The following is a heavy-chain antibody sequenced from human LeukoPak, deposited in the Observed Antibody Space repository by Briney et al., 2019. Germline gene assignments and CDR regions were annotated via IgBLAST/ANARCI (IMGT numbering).Heavy chain of an antibody. V-gene: IGHV3-73*01. CDR1: GFTFSGSA. J-gene: IGHJ6*03. Sequence: GGSLKLSCAASGFTFSGSAMHWVRQASGKGLEWVVRIRSKANSYATAYAASVKGRFTISRDDSNNTAYLQMNSLRAEDTALYYCARDRGLIWFGDYYTDVWGKGTTVTISS. CDR2: IRSKANSYAT. D-gene: IGHD3-10*01. CDR3: ARDRGLIWFGDYYTDV.